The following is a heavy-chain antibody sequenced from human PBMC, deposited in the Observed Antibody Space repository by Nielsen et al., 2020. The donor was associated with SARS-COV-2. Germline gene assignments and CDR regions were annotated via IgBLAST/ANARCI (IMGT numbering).Heavy chain of an antibody. J-gene: IGHJ4*02. Sequence: SETLPLTCTVSGGSISSSSYYWGWIRQPPGKGLEWIGSIYYSGSTYYNPSLKSRVTISVDTSKNQFSLKLSSVTAADTAVYYCARVDSGSYNVYMIYWGQGTLVTVSS. D-gene: IGHD1-26*01. V-gene: IGHV4-39*07. CDR2: IYYSGST. CDR1: GGSISSSSYY. CDR3: ARVDSGSYNVYMIY.